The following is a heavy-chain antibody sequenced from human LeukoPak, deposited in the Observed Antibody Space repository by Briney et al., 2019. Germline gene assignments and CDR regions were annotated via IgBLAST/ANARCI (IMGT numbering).Heavy chain of an antibody. CDR2: IKQDGSEK. J-gene: IGHJ4*02. CDR3: ARTPPPPAAFKYYFDY. Sequence: GGSLRLSCAASGFTFSSYWMSWVRQAPGKGLEWVANIKQDGSEKYYVDSVKGRFTISRDNTKNSLYLQMNSLRAEDTAVYYCARTPPPPAAFKYYFDYWGQGTLVTVSS. V-gene: IGHV3-7*01. CDR1: GFTFSSYW. D-gene: IGHD2-2*01.